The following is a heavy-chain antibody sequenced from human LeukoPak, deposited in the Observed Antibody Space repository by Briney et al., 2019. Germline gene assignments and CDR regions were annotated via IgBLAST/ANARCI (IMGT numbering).Heavy chain of an antibody. J-gene: IGHJ4*02. V-gene: IGHV3-23*01. CDR1: GFTFTTSA. Sequence: GGSLRLSCAASGFTFTTSAMSWVRQAPGKGLEWVSGISGRGDSTYYSDSVKGRFTISRDNSKNTLYLQMNSLRAEDTAIYYCATEWLGTSWGQGTLVTVSS. D-gene: IGHD5-12*01. CDR2: ISGRGDST. CDR3: ATEWLGTS.